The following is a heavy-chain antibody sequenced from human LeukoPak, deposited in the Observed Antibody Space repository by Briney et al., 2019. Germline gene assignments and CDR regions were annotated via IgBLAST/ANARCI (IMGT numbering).Heavy chain of an antibody. J-gene: IGHJ4*02. CDR2: IYTSGST. Sequence: SQTLSLTCTVSGGSISSGSYYWSWIRQPAGKGLEWIGRIYTSGSTNYNPSLKSRVTISVDTSKNQFSLKLSSVTAADTAVYYCARDEQHDFWSESFDYWGQGTLVTVSS. V-gene: IGHV4-61*02. CDR3: ARDEQHDFWSESFDY. D-gene: IGHD3-3*01. CDR1: GGSISSGSYY.